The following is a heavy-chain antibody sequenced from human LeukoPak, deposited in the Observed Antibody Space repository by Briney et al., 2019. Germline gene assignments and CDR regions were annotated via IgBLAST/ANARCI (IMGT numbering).Heavy chain of an antibody. CDR2: IYSGGST. CDR1: GFTVSSSY. Sequence: PGGSLRLSCAASGFTVSSSYMTWVRQAPGKGLEWVSVIYSGGSTHYAGSVKGRFTISRDNSKNTVYLQMNSLRAEDTAVYHCARAPYSSSWYSDYWGQGTLVTVSS. J-gene: IGHJ4*02. CDR3: ARAPYSSSWYSDY. V-gene: IGHV3-66*01. D-gene: IGHD6-13*01.